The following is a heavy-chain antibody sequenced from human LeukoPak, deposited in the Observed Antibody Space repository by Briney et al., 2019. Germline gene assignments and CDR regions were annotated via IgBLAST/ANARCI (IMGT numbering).Heavy chain of an antibody. V-gene: IGHV3-23*01. D-gene: IGHD4-17*01. J-gene: IGHJ3*01. CDR3: AKDPNGDYIGAFDF. Sequence: GGSLRFSCAASAFSFSKFALIWVRQAPGKGLEWVSAITTNGGYTLYADAVKGRFTVSRDNSKNTLYLQINSLRPEDTAMYYCAKDPNGDYIGAFDFWGQGTMVTVFS. CDR1: AFSFSKFA. CDR2: ITTNGGYT.